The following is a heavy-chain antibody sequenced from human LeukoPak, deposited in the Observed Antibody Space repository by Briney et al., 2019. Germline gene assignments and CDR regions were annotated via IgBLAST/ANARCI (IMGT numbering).Heavy chain of an antibody. J-gene: IGHJ4*02. V-gene: IGHV3-23*01. D-gene: IGHD2-8*02. CDR1: GLTFSRYA. CDR2: VSTSGGST. Sequence: AGGSLRLSCAASGLTFSRYAMSWVSQAPGKGLEWVSGVSTSGGSTYYADSVKGRFTISRDNSKNTLHLQMNSLRAEDTAIYYCAKQAYDSPRTDFDYWGQGTLVTVSS. CDR3: AKQAYDSPRTDFDY.